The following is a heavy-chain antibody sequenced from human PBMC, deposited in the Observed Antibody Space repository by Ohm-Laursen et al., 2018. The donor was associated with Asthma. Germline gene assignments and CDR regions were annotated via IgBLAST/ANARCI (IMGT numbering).Heavy chain of an antibody. CDR3: ARDKKITIFGVVIHDAFDI. J-gene: IGHJ3*02. V-gene: IGHV3-48*01. D-gene: IGHD3-3*01. CDR2: ISSSSSTI. CDR1: GFTFSSYS. Sequence: GSLRLSCAASGFTFSSYSMNWVRQAPGKGLEWVSYISSSSSTIYYADSVKGRFTISRDNAKNSLYLQMNSLRAEDTAVYYCARDKKITIFGVVIHDAFDIWGQGTMVTVSS.